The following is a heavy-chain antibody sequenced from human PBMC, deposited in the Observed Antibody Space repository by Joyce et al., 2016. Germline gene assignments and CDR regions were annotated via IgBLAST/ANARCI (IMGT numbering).Heavy chain of an antibody. CDR2: LNPEAGET. CDR1: GYTLTELS. V-gene: IGHV1-24*01. Sequence: QVQLVQSGAEVKKPGASVKVSCKVSGYTLTELSIHWGRQTPGQGLEWMGGLNPEAGETSYAQKFQGRVTMAEDTSTDTAYMELSSLRSDDAAVYYCATVSGFEGAPFDYWGQGTLVIVSS. D-gene: IGHD1-26*01. CDR3: ATVSGFEGAPFDY. J-gene: IGHJ4*02.